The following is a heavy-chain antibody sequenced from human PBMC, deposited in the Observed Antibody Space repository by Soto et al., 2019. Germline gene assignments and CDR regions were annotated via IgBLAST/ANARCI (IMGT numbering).Heavy chain of an antibody. CDR2: IYPGDSDT. D-gene: IGHD2-15*01. V-gene: IGHV5-51*01. CDR1: GYSFTSYW. J-gene: IGHJ6*02. CDR3: ARLSYCSGVCCYSSNHYVMDG. Sequence: GESLKISCKGSGYSFTSYWIGWVRQMPGKGLEWMGIIYPGDSDTRYSPSFQGQVTISADKSISTAYLQWSSLKASDTAMYYCARLSYCSGVCCYSSNHYVMDGWGQGTTVTVYS.